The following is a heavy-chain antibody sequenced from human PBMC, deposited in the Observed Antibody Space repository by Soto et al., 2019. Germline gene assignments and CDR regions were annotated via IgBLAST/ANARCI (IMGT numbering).Heavy chain of an antibody. D-gene: IGHD3-22*01. Sequence: PSETLSLTCTASGGSISSGDYYWSWIRQPPGKGLEWIGYIHSSGSIYYNPSLKSRANMSIDTAGNQFSLKVSSVTVADTAVYYCARDLDGLHDDTSGPFPRPGWGQGTLVTVSS. CDR3: ARDLDGLHDDTSGPFPRPG. CDR2: IHSSGSI. CDR1: GGSISSGDYY. J-gene: IGHJ1*01. V-gene: IGHV4-30-4*08.